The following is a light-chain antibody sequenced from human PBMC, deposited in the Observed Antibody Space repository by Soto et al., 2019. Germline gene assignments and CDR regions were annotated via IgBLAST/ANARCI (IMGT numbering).Light chain of an antibody. CDR3: QQYSSYRT. CDR2: DAS. Sequence: DIQMTQSPSTLSASVGDRVTITCRASQSISAWLAWYQQKPGKAPKLLIYDASILESGVPSRFSGSGSGTEFSLTISSLQPDDFATYSCQQYSSYRTCGKGTKVDIK. V-gene: IGKV1-5*01. CDR1: QSISAW. J-gene: IGKJ1*01.